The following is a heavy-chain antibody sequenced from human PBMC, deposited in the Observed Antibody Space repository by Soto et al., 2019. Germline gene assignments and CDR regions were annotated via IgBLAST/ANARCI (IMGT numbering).Heavy chain of an antibody. D-gene: IGHD6-19*01. CDR3: ARDSPLQFGYSSGWDDAFDI. CDR1: GGTFSSYA. Sequence: ASVKVSCKASGGTFSSYAISWVRQAPGQGLEWMGGIIPIFGTANYAQKFQGRVTITADESTSTAYMELSSLRSEDTAVYYCARDSPLQFGYSSGWDDAFDIWGQGTMVTVSS. V-gene: IGHV1-69*13. CDR2: IIPIFGTA. J-gene: IGHJ3*02.